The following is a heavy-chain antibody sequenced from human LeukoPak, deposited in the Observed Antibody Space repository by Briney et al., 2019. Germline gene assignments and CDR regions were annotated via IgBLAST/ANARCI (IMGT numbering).Heavy chain of an antibody. J-gene: IGHJ4*02. V-gene: IGHV4-59*01. D-gene: IGHD2-21*02. CDR1: GGSISSYY. CDR2: IYYSGST. CDR3: ARERSDSIFDY. Sequence: SETLSLTCTVSGGSISSYYWSWIRQPPGKGLEWIGYIYYSGSTNHNPSLKSRVTISVDTSKNQFSLKLSSVTAADTAVYYCARERSDSIFDYWGQGTLVTVSS.